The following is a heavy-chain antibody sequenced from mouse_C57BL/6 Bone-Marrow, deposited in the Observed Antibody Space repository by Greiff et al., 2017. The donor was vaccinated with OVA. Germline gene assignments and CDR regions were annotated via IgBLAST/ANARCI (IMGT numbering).Heavy chain of an antibody. Sequence: EVQVVESGPVLVKPGASVKMSCKASGYTFTDYYMNWVKQSHGKSLEWIGVINPYNGGTSYNQKFKGKATLTVDKSSSTAYMELNSLTSEDSAVYYCAREATVVENYAMDYWGQGTSVTVSS. CDR1: GYTFTDYY. CDR3: AREATVVENYAMDY. CDR2: INPYNGGT. J-gene: IGHJ4*01. V-gene: IGHV1-19*01. D-gene: IGHD1-1*01.